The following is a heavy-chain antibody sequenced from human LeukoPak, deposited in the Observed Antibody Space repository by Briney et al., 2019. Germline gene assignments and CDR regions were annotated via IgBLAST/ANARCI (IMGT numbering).Heavy chain of an antibody. Sequence: PSETLSLNCTVSGGSISGYYWSWIRQPPGKGLEWIGYIYYSGSTNYNPSLKSRVTISVDRSKNQFSLKLSSVTAADTAVYYCARASFPRVVAAKNWFDPWGQGTLVTVSS. J-gene: IGHJ5*02. CDR1: GGSISGYY. CDR3: ARASFPRVVAAKNWFDP. D-gene: IGHD2-15*01. CDR2: IYYSGST. V-gene: IGHV4-59*12.